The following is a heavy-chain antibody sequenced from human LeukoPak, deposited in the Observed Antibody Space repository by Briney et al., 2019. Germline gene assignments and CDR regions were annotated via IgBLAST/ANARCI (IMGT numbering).Heavy chain of an antibody. V-gene: IGHV1-46*01. CDR1: GYTFTGYY. CDR2: INPSGGST. J-gene: IGHJ3*02. Sequence: ASVKVSCKASGYTFTGYYMHWVRQAPGQGLEWMGIINPSGGSTSYAQKFQGRVTMTRDMSTSTVYMELSSLRSEDTAVYYCARGRSLWFGELLTLDAFDIWGQGTMVTVSS. D-gene: IGHD3-10*01. CDR3: ARGRSLWFGELLTLDAFDI.